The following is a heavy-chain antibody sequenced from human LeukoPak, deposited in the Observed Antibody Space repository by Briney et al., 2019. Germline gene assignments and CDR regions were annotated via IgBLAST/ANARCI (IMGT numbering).Heavy chain of an antibody. CDR3: AKRGVVIRVILVGFHKEAYYFDS. Sequence: GGSLRLSCAVSGITLSNYGMSWVRQAPGEGLEWVAGISDSGGRTNYADSVKGRFTISRDNPKNPLYLQMNRLRAEDTAVYFCAKRGVVIRVILVGFHKEAYYFDSWGQGALVTVSS. CDR1: GITLSNYG. J-gene: IGHJ4*02. V-gene: IGHV3-23*01. CDR2: ISDSGGRT. D-gene: IGHD3-22*01.